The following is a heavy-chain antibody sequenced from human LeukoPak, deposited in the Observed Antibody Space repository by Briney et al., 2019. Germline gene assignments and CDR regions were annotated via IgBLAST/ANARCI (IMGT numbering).Heavy chain of an antibody. CDR2: ISAYNGNT. J-gene: IGHJ4*02. CDR1: GYTFTSYG. Sequence: ASVKVSCKASGYTFTSYGISWVRQAPGQGLEWMGWISAYNGNTNYAQKLQGRVTMTTDTSTSTAYMELRSLRSDDTAVYYCARDAPGSLAYCGGDCSYWDQGTLVTVSS. D-gene: IGHD2-21*02. V-gene: IGHV1-18*01. CDR3: ARDAPGSLAYCGGDCSY.